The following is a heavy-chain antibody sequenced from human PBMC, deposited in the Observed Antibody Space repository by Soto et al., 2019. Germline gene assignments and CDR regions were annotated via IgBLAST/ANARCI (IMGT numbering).Heavy chain of an antibody. J-gene: IGHJ4*02. CDR1: GGSISSGYYY. D-gene: IGHD5-18*01. CDR2: IYYSGSS. V-gene: IGHV4-30-4*01. CDR3: ARDRERGYSYGYFDY. Sequence: SETLSLTCTVSGGSISSGYYYWSWIRQPPGKGLEWLGYIYYSGSSYYNPSLKSRITISVDTSKNQFSLNLSSVTAADTAVYYCARDRERGYSYGYFDYWGQETLVTVP.